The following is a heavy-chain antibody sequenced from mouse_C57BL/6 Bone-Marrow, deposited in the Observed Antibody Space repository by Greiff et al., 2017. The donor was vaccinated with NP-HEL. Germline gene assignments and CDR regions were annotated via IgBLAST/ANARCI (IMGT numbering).Heavy chain of an antibody. J-gene: IGHJ2*01. CDR2: ISTYYGDA. CDR3: VYYDYSPLFDY. CDR1: GYTFTDYA. D-gene: IGHD2-4*01. V-gene: IGHV1-67*01. Sequence: QVQLKESGPELVRPGVSVKISCKGSGYTFTDYAMHWVKQSHAKSLEWIGVISTYYGDARYNQKFKDKATMTVDKSSSTAYMELARLTSEDSAVYYCVYYDYSPLFDYWGQGTTLTVSS.